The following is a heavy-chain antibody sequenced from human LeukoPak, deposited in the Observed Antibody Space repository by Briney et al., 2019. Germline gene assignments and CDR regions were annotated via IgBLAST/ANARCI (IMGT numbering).Heavy chain of an antibody. CDR2: ISSSSSHI. D-gene: IGHD3-22*01. V-gene: IGHV3-21*01. CDR3: ARGPTMKMDV. CDR1: GFTFSSYS. J-gene: IGHJ6*04. Sequence: GGSLRLSCAASGFTFSSYSMNWVRQAPGKGLEWVSSISSSSSHIYYADSVKGRFTISRDNAKNSLYLQMNSLRAEDTAVYYCARGPTMKMDVWGKGTTVTVSS.